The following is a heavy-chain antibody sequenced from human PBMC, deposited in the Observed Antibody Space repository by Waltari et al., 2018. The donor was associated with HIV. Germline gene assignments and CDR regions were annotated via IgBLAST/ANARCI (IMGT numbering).Heavy chain of an antibody. J-gene: IGHJ4*02. CDR3: ARGLMGASARIPSGY. V-gene: IGHV3-30*12. D-gene: IGHD2-8*01. CDR1: GFNFVDYG. CDR2: ISPDGRDT. Sequence: QVQLVESGGGVVQPGRSLRVSCAASGFNFVDYGMPWVRQAQGKGLEWVGFISPDGRDTFDAESVQGRFNISKDNSNKIMFLQMNRLRVDDTARYYCARGLMGASARIPSGYWGQGTLVTVSS.